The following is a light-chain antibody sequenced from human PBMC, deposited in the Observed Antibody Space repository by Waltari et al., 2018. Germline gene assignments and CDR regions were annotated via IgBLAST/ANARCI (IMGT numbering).Light chain of an antibody. CDR2: LNSDGSH. CDR3: QTWGTGIQGV. CDR1: SGHSSSA. V-gene: IGLV4-69*01. Sequence: QLVLTHSPSASASLGASVKLTCTLSSGHSSSAIAWHQQQPEKAPRYLMKLNSDGSHSKGDGIPDRFSGSSSGAERYLTISSLQSEDEADYYCQTWGTGIQGVFGGGTKLTVL. J-gene: IGLJ2*01.